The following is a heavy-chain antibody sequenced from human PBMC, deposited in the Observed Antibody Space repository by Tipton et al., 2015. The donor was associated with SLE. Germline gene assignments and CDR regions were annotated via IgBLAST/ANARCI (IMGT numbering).Heavy chain of an antibody. Sequence: SLRLSCAASGFTFSSYAIHWVRQAPGKGLEWVAVISYDGSNKYYADSVKGRFTISRDNSKNTLYLQMNSLRAEDTAVYYCARHGDSGAFDIWGQGTMVTVSS. CDR2: ISYDGSNK. D-gene: IGHD3-10*01. J-gene: IGHJ3*02. CDR3: ARHGDSGAFDI. CDR1: GFTFSSYA. V-gene: IGHV3-30*04.